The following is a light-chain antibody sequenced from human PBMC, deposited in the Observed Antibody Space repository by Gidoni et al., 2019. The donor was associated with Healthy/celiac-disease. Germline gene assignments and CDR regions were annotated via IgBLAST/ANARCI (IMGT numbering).Light chain of an antibody. CDR2: DAS. V-gene: IGKV3-11*01. CDR1: QSISNS. CDR3: QQRSNWPT. Sequence: EIMLTQSPATLSLSPRERATLSCRASQSISNSLAWYQHKPGQAPRLLIYDASNRATGLPARFSGRGSGTDFTLTISRLEPEDFAVYYCQQRSNWPTFXGXTKVEI. J-gene: IGKJ4*01.